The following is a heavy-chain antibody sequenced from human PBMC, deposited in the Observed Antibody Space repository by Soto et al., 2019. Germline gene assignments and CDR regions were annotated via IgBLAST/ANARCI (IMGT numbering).Heavy chain of an antibody. D-gene: IGHD2-15*01. CDR2: IYYSGST. J-gene: IGHJ4*02. Sequence: PSETLSLTCTVSGGSISSGGYYWSWIRQHPGKGLEWIGYIYYSGSTYYNPSLKSRVTISVDTSKNQFSLKLSSVTAADTAVYYCARTAQGGCSGGSCYSDFDYWGQGTLVTVSS. V-gene: IGHV4-31*03. CDR3: ARTAQGGCSGGSCYSDFDY. CDR1: GGSISSGGYY.